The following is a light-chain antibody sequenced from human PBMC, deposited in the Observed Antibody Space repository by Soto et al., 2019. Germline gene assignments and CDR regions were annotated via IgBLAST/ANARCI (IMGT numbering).Light chain of an antibody. CDR3: QQCDNLPLT. CDR1: QDISNY. CDR2: DAS. J-gene: IGKJ4*01. V-gene: IGKV1-33*01. Sequence: DIQPTQSPSSVSASVGDRVTITCQASQDISNYLNWYQQKPGKAPKLLIYDASNLETGVPSRFSGSGSGTDFTFTISRLQPEDIATYYCQQCDNLPLTFGQGTKVDIK.